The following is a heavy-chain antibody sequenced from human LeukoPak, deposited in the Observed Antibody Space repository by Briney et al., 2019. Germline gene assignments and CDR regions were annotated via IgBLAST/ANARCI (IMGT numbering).Heavy chain of an antibody. CDR1: GYSFTNYW. J-gene: IGHJ3*02. V-gene: IGHV5-51*01. CDR2: IYPGDSDT. Sequence: GESLKISCKGSGYSFTNYWFGWVGQMPGKGLEWMGIIYPGDSDTRYSPSFQGQVTISADTSISIAYLQWSSLRASDTAMYYCASAIYFNGFDIWGQGTMVTVSS. D-gene: IGHD3-9*01. CDR3: ASAIYFNGFDI.